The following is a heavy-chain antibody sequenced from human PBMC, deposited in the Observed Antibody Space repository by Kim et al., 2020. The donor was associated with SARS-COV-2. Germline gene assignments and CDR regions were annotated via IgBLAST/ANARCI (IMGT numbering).Heavy chain of an antibody. Sequence: GGSLRLSCAASGFTFFTSSLNWVRQAPGKGLEWVSSISSSSSYIYYADSVKGRFTISRDNAKNSLYLQMNSLRAEDTAVYYCASLGRQYYYDSSGYYSPFDCCGQGTLVTVSS. J-gene: IGHJ4*02. CDR3: ASLGRQYYYDSSGYYSPFDC. CDR1: GFTFFTSS. V-gene: IGHV3-21*01. CDR2: ISSSSSYI. D-gene: IGHD3-22*01.